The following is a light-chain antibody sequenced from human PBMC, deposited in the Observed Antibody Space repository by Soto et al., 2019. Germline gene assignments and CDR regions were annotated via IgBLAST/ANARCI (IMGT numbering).Light chain of an antibody. CDR2: DAS. CDR1: ENISNY. J-gene: IGKJ1*01. V-gene: IGKV1-33*01. Sequence: DIQMTQSPSSLSASVGDRVTITCQASENISNYLNWYQQKPGKAPKFLIYDASNLETGAPSRFSGSGSGTDFTFTISSLQPEDIATYYCHQYDNLPPWTFGQGTKVEIK. CDR3: HQYDNLPPWT.